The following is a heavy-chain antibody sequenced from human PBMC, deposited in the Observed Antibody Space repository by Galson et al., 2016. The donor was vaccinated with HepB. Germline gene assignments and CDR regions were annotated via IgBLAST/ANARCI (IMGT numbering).Heavy chain of an antibody. CDR2: INPNRGDT. D-gene: IGHD3-22*01. CDR3: ASLLYDISVTRTFNI. CDR1: GYTFTDYY. J-gene: IGHJ3*02. V-gene: IGHV1-2*02. Sequence: SCKASGYTFTDYYMHWVRQAPGQGLEWMGWINPNRGDTNYAQKFQGRVTRTRDTSISTAYMELSSMRSDDTAVYYCASLLYDISVTRTFNIWGPGTLITVSS.